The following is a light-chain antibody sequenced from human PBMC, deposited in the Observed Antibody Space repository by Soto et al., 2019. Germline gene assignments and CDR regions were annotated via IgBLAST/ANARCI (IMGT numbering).Light chain of an antibody. J-gene: IGKJ1*01. V-gene: IGKV3-15*01. CDR3: QQYNIWPQT. Sequence: PGERATLSCRASQNLRSSLAWYQQKPGQAPRLLIYGASTRATGIPARFSGSGSGTEFTLTISSLQSEDFAVYFCQQYNIWPQTFGQGTKVDI. CDR1: QNLRSS. CDR2: GAS.